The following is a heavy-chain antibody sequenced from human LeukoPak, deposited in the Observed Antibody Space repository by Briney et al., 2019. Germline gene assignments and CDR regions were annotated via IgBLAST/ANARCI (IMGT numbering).Heavy chain of an antibody. Sequence: GGSLRLSCAASGFTLRNYEFSWVRQAPGKGLDWVANIKQDGSAKYYVDSVKGRFTISRDNAKNSVYLQMNSLRAEDTAVYYCARSGLPYSLDIWGQGTMVTVSS. J-gene: IGHJ3*02. CDR3: ARSGLPYSLDI. CDR1: GFTLRNYE. D-gene: IGHD1-26*01. CDR2: IKQDGSAK. V-gene: IGHV3-7*01.